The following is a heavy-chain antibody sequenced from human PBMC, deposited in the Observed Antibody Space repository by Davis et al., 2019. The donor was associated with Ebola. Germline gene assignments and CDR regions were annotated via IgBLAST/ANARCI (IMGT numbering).Heavy chain of an antibody. CDR3: ARALGLRGYYYGMDV. D-gene: IGHD4-17*01. CDR2: ISAYNGNT. Sequence: AASVKVSCKASGGTFSSYAISWVRQAPRQGLEWMGWISAYNGNTNYAQKLQGRVTMTTDTSTSTAYMELRSLRSDDTAVYYCARALGLRGYYYGMDVWGQGTTVTVSS. V-gene: IGHV1-18*01. J-gene: IGHJ6*02. CDR1: GGTFSSYA.